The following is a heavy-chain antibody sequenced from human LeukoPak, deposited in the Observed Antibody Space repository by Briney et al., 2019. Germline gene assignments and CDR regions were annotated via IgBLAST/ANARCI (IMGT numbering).Heavy chain of an antibody. V-gene: IGHV1-69*13. CDR3: ARASPQDDFWSGYYDY. D-gene: IGHD3-3*01. CDR1: GGTFISYA. J-gene: IGHJ4*02. Sequence: SVKVSCKASGGTFISYAISWVRQAPGQGLEWMGGIIPIFGTANYAQKFQGRVAITADESTSTAYMELSSLRSEDTAVYYCARASPQDDFWSGYYDYWGQGTLVTVSS. CDR2: IIPIFGTA.